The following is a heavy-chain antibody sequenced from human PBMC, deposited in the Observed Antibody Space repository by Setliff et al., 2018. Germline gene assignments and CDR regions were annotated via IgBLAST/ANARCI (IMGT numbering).Heavy chain of an antibody. D-gene: IGHD2-15*01. Sequence: PGGSLRLSCAASGLTFSDHYMNWVRQAPGKGLEWVSYIISNSLTIHYADSVRGRFTVSRDNARNSLYLQMNNLRAEDTAVYYCARDEVNCSGSKCYSGFDSWGQGTLVTVSS. V-gene: IGHV3-48*01. CDR3: ARDEVNCSGSKCYSGFDS. CDR2: IISNSLTI. CDR1: GLTFSDHY. J-gene: IGHJ4*02.